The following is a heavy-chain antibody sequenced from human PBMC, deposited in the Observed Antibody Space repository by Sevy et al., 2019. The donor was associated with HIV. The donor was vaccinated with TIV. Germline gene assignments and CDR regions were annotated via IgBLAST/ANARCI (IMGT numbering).Heavy chain of an antibody. D-gene: IGHD3-10*01. Sequence: GGSLRLSCAASGFTFSAYAVHWVRQAPGKGLEWVAVISHDGNKEDYAQSVRGRFTLSRDNSKKTLFLQMNGLRTDDTGLYYCASDDGSEFYYGMDVWGQGTTVTVSS. CDR2: ISHDGNKE. V-gene: IGHV3-30-3*01. CDR3: ASDDGSEFYYGMDV. CDR1: GFTFSAYA. J-gene: IGHJ6*02.